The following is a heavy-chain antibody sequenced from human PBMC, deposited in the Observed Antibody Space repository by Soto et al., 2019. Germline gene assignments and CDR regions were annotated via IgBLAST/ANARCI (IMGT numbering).Heavy chain of an antibody. Sequence: EVQLVESGGGLVRPGGSLRLSCAASGLAFRSFLMSWVRQAPGGGREWVANINQDGRDTCYSDSVRDRFTISRDNAANSLFLHMNSLGAEDTAVYYCATYHDDEWESYRHRYWGQGTLVTVSS. CDR1: GLAFRSFL. CDR3: ATYHDDEWESYRHRY. CDR2: INQDGRDT. V-gene: IGHV3-7*01. J-gene: IGHJ4*02. D-gene: IGHD3-16*02.